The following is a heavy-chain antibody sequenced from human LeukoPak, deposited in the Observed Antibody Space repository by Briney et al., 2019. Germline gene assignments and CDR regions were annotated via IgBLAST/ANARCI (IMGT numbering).Heavy chain of an antibody. CDR2: ISYDGSNK. J-gene: IGHJ4*02. D-gene: IGHD3/OR15-3a*01. CDR3: VREGTGFYLAC. CDR1: GFTFSSYA. V-gene: IGHV3-30-3*01. Sequence: GGSLRLSCAASGFTFSSYAMHWVRQAPGRGLEWVAVISYDGSNKYYADSVKGRFTISRDDSTNTLYLQMDSLRAEDTAVYYCVREGTGFYLACWGQGTLVTVSS.